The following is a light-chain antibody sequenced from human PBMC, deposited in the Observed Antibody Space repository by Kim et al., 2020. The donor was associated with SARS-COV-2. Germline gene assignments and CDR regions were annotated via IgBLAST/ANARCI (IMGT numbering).Light chain of an antibody. Sequence: SPGERATLSCRASQSVSDNYLAWYQQRPGQAPRLLIYGASNRATGIPDRFSGSGSGAAFTLTISRLEAEDFAVYYCHQYGNSPQTFGQGTKVDIK. CDR1: QSVSDNY. J-gene: IGKJ1*01. CDR3: HQYGNSPQT. CDR2: GAS. V-gene: IGKV3-20*01.